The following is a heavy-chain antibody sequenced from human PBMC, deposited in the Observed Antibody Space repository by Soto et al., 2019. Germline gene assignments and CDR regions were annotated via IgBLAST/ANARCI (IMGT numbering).Heavy chain of an antibody. CDR2: MSPNSGNT. D-gene: IGHD3-10*01. Sequence: QVQLVQSGAEVKKPGASVKVSCKTSGYTITNDDINWVRQAAGQGLEWIGWMSPNSGNTGYAQKFQGRVTLTRDTSISTAYMELSSLRSEDTAVYYCARGMSDGFGEVSWGQGTLVTVSS. J-gene: IGHJ5*02. CDR3: ARGMSDGFGEVS. CDR1: GYTITNDD. V-gene: IGHV1-8*02.